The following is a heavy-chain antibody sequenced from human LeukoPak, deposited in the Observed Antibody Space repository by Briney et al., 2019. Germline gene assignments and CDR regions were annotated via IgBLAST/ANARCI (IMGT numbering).Heavy chain of an antibody. V-gene: IGHV3-21*01. D-gene: IGHD3-10*01. J-gene: IGHJ6*03. Sequence: PGGSLRLSCAGSVFTFSAYSMNWVRQAAGKGLEWVSSITMGEFVYFADSLKGRSTISRDNAKSSLYLQMNSLRAEDTAVYYCARGGFNMVRRVLIPSNSYYSYMDIWGKWTTGTVSS. CDR1: VFTFSAYS. CDR2: ITMGEFV. CDR3: ARGGFNMVRRVLIPSNSYYSYMDI.